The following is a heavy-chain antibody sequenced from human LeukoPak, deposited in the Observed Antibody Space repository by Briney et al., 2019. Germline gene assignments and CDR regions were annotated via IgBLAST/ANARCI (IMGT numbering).Heavy chain of an antibody. J-gene: IGHJ4*02. D-gene: IGHD6-19*01. CDR3: ARNQLGSGWHSSAY. CDR2: IYYRGTT. CDR1: GDSIDSYY. V-gene: IGHV4-59*01. Sequence: SETLSLTCTVSGDSIDSYYWSWIRQPPGKGLEWIGYIYYRGTTSYNPFLKSRVTISVDTSKNQFSLKLTSVTAADTAVYYCARNQLGSGWHSSAYWGQGTLVTVSS.